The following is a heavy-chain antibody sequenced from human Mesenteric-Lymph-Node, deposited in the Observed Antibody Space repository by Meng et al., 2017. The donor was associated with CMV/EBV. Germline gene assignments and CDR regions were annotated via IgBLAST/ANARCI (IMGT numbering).Heavy chain of an antibody. Sequence: GGSLRLSCAAPGFTFSSYWMSWVRQAPGKGLEWVSYISSSSSTIYYADSVKGRFTISRDNAKNSLYLQMNSLRAEDTAVYYCARISYGRASMDVWGQGTTVTVSS. D-gene: IGHD1-26*01. J-gene: IGHJ6*02. CDR2: ISSSSSTI. CDR1: GFTFSSYW. V-gene: IGHV3-48*04. CDR3: ARISYGRASMDV.